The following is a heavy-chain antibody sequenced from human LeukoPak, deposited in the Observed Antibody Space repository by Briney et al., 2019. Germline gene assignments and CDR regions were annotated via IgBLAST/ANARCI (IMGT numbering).Heavy chain of an antibody. V-gene: IGHV3-21*01. CDR2: ISSSSSYI. J-gene: IGHJ4*02. D-gene: IGHD6-13*01. CDR1: GFTFSSYS. CDR3: ARAPLAAAGPFDY. Sequence: GGSLKLSCAASGFTFSSYSMNWVRQAPGKGLEWVSSISSSSSYIYYADSVRGRFTISRDNAKNSLYLQMNSLRAEDTAVYYCARAPLAAAGPFDYWGQGTLVTVSS.